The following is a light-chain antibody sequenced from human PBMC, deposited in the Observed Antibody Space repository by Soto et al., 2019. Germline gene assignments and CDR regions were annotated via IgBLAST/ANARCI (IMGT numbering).Light chain of an antibody. CDR2: GAS. J-gene: IGKJ2*01. Sequence: TQSPSSLSASPGERATLSCRASQRVNKNLAWYQQKPGKAPRLLIYGASTRATGIPGRFRGSGSGTAFTLTITSLQYEDFSVYFCHQYNNWHPYTFGQGTKLEIK. V-gene: IGKV3-15*01. CDR3: HQYNNWHPYT. CDR1: QRVNKN.